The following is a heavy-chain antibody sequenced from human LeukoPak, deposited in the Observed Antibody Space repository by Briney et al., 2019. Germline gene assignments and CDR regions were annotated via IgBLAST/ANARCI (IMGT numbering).Heavy chain of an antibody. V-gene: IGHV1-24*01. Sequence: ASVKVSCKVSGYTLTELSMHWVRQAPGKGLEWMGGFDPEDGETIYAQKFQGRVTMTEDTSTDTAYMELSSLRFEDTAVYYCARSGGIVVVPAAISPDYWGQGTLVTVSS. J-gene: IGHJ4*02. D-gene: IGHD2-2*02. CDR1: GYTLTELS. CDR2: FDPEDGET. CDR3: ARSGGIVVVPAAISPDY.